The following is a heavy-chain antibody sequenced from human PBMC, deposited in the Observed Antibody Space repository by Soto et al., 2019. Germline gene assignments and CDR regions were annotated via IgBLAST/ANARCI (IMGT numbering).Heavy chain of an antibody. D-gene: IGHD5-12*01. Sequence: SETLSLTCTVSGGSISSYYWSWIRQPPGKGLEWIGYIYYSGSTNYNPSLKSRVTISVDTSKNQFSLKLSSVTAADTAVYYCARHKKYSGYDFFDYWGQGTLVTVSS. CDR1: GGSISSYY. CDR3: ARHKKYSGYDFFDY. V-gene: IGHV4-59*08. J-gene: IGHJ4*02. CDR2: IYYSGST.